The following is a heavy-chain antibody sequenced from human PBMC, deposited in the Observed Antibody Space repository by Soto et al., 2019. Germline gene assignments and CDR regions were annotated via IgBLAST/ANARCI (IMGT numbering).Heavy chain of an antibody. Sequence: EVQLLESGGGLVQPGGSLRLSCAASGFTFSSYAMSWVSQAPGKGLEWVSAISGSGGSTYYADSVKGRFTISRDNSKNTLYRQMNSLRAEETAVYYCAKQNYTVTTYDYWGQGTLVTVSS. CDR1: GFTFSSYA. D-gene: IGHD4-17*01. CDR3: AKQNYTVTTYDY. CDR2: ISGSGGST. J-gene: IGHJ4*02. V-gene: IGHV3-23*01.